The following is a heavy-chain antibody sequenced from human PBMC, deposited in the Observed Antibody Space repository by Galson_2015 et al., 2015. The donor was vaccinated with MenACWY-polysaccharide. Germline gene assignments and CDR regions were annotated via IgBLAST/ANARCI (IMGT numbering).Heavy chain of an antibody. D-gene: IGHD3-16*01. CDR2: IYWECGN. Sequence: PALETPTQPLTLTFTFSGFSLLTRVVGVDWIRQPPGKAVEWLAVIYWECGNRCSPSLTIRLTVTKDTCKTQVVLTMTNMDPVDTATYYCAHVMITFGGVIGDDAFDVWGQGTMVAVSS. V-gene: IGHV2-5*02. CDR1: GFSLLTRVVG. J-gene: IGHJ3*01. CDR3: AHVMITFGGVIGDDAFDV.